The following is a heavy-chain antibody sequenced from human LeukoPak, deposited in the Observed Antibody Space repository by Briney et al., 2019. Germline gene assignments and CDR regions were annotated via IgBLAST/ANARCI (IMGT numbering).Heavy chain of an antibody. Sequence: GGSLRLSCAASGFTFSNAWMSWVRQAPGRGLEWVGRIKSKTDGGTTDYAAPVKGRFTISRDDSKNTLYLQMNSLKTEDTAVYYCTTDLAVGEDAFDIWGQGTMVTVSS. CDR1: GFTFSNAW. V-gene: IGHV3-15*01. CDR2: IKSKTDGGTT. J-gene: IGHJ3*02. D-gene: IGHD2-15*01. CDR3: TTDLAVGEDAFDI.